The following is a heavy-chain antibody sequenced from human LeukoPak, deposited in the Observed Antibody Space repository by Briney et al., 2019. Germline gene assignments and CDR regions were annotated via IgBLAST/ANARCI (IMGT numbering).Heavy chain of an antibody. CDR2: INHSGST. CDR1: GGSFSGYY. J-gene: IGHJ4*02. V-gene: IGHV4-34*01. D-gene: IGHD3-16*02. CDR3: ARGRKYYDYVWGSYRYFFDY. Sequence: SETLSLTCAAYGGSFSGYYWSWIPQPPGKGLEWIGEINHSGSTNYNPSLKSRVTISVDTSKNQFSLKLSSVTAADTAVYYCARGRKYYDYVWGSYRYFFDYWGQGTLVTVSS.